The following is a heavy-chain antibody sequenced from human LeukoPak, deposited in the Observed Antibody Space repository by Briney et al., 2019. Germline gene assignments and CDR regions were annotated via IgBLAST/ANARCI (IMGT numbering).Heavy chain of an antibody. V-gene: IGHV1-18*01. CDR2: ISAYYGNT. CDR3: ARDDVYGDRDFDY. D-gene: IGHD4-17*01. Sequence: GASVKVSCKASGYTFTSYGFNWVRQAPGQGFEWMGWISAYYGNTKYAQKLQGRVTMTTDTSTSTAYMELRSLRSDDTAVYYCARDDVYGDRDFDYWGQETLVTVSS. J-gene: IGHJ4*02. CDR1: GYTFTSYG.